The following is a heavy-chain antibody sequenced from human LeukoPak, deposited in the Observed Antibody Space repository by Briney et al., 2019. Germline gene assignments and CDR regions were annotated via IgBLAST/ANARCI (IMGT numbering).Heavy chain of an antibody. CDR3: ARGEYSSSPTKYYFDY. CDR1: GGSFSSYY. D-gene: IGHD6-6*01. CDR2: INHSGST. J-gene: IGHJ4*02. V-gene: IGHV4-34*01. Sequence: SETLSLTCAVYGGSFSSYYWSWIRQPPGKGLEWIGEINHSGSTNYNPSLKSRVTISVDTSKNQFSLKLSSVTAADTAVYYCARGEYSSSPTKYYFDYWGQGTLVTVSS.